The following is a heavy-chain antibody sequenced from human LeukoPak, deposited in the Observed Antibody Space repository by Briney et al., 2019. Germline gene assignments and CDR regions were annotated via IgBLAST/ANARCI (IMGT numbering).Heavy chain of an antibody. CDR3: ARVAGRNDIDY. V-gene: IGHV4-59*12. Sequence: SETLSLTCTVSGGSISSYYWSWIRQPPGKGLEWIGYIYYSGSTNYNPSLKSRVTISVDTSKNQFSLKLSSVTAADTAVYYCARVAGRNDIDYWGQGTLVTVPS. D-gene: IGHD3-22*01. CDR1: GGSISSYY. J-gene: IGHJ4*02. CDR2: IYYSGST.